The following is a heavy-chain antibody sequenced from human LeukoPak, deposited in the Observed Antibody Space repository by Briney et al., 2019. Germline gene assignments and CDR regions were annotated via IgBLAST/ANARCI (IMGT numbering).Heavy chain of an antibody. CDR2: INPNSGGT. J-gene: IGHJ3*02. V-gene: IGHV1-2*06. CDR3: ARQRSGWSYDAFDI. D-gene: IGHD6-19*01. CDR1: GYTFTGYH. Sequence: ASVKVSCKASGYTFTGYHMHGVRQAPGQGLEWMGRINPNSGGTTYAQKFQGRVTMTRDTSISTAYMELSRLTSDDTAVFYCARQRSGWSYDAFDIWGQGTMVTVSS.